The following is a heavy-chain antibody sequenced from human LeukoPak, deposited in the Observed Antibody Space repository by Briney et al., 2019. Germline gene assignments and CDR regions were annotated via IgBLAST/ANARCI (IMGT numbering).Heavy chain of an antibody. Sequence: PGGSLRLSCSASGFPFSEYTMNWVRQAPGKGLQWVGFIRSTPYGGTTEYAASVRGRFTISRDDSRKIAYLHMNNLQTEDTAVYYCTRARGAAGDAFAFWGQGTLVTVSS. V-gene: IGHV3-49*04. J-gene: IGHJ3*01. CDR1: GFPFSEYT. CDR2: IRSTPYGGTT. D-gene: IGHD4/OR15-4a*01. CDR3: TRARGAAGDAFAF.